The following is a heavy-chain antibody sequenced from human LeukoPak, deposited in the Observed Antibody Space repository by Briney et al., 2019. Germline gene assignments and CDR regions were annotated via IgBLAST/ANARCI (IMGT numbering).Heavy chain of an antibody. CDR1: GFTFSSYA. CDR3: ARAPPRPRIAAAGTNYFDY. J-gene: IGHJ4*02. D-gene: IGHD6-13*01. CDR2: ISYDGSNK. V-gene: IGHV3-30-3*01. Sequence: GGSLRLSCAASGFTFSSYAMHWVRQAPGKGLEWVAVISYDGSNKYYADSVKGRFTISRDNSKNTLYLQMNSLRAEDTAVYYCARAPPRPRIAAAGTNYFDYWGQGTLVTVSS.